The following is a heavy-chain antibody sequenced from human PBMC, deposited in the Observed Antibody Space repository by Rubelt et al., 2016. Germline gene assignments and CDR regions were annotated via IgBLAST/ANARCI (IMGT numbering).Heavy chain of an antibody. D-gene: IGHD4-17*01. V-gene: IGHV3-48*04. Sequence: EVQLVESGGGLVQPGGSLRLSCAASGFTFSSYSMNWVRQAPGKGLEWVSYISSSGSTIYYADSVEGRFTISRDSAKSSLSLQMNSLRAEDTAVYYCARDRSGDYVVDNWGQGTLVTVSS. CDR2: ISSSGSTI. J-gene: IGHJ4*02. CDR3: ARDRSGDYVVDN. CDR1: GFTFSSYS.